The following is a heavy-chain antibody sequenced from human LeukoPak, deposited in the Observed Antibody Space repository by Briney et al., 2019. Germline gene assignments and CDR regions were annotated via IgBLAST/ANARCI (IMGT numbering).Heavy chain of an antibody. CDR3: ASPPFCGGDCSQAMDV. D-gene: IGHD2-21*02. Sequence: SETLSLTCAVYGGSFSGYYWSWIRQPPGKGLEWIGEINHSGSTNHNPSLKSRVTISVDTSKNQFSLKLSSVTAADTAVYYCASPPFCGGDCSQAMDVWGKGTTVTVSS. V-gene: IGHV4-34*01. CDR2: INHSGST. J-gene: IGHJ6*03. CDR1: GGSFSGYY.